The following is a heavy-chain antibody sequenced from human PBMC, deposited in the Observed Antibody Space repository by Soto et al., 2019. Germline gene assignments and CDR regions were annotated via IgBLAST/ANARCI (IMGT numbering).Heavy chain of an antibody. CDR1: GYSFTSYW. CDR3: ARLIWFGELLYYGMDV. V-gene: IGHV5-10-1*01. CDR2: IEPSDSYT. Sequence: GESLKISCKGSGYSFTSYWISWVRQMPGKGLEWTGRIEPSDSYTNYSPSFQGHVTISADKSISTAYLQWSSLKASDTAMYYCARLIWFGELLYYGMDVWGQGTTVTVSS. J-gene: IGHJ6*02. D-gene: IGHD3-10*01.